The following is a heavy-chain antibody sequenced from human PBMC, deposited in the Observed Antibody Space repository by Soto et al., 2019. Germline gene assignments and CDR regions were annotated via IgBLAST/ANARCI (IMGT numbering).Heavy chain of an antibody. J-gene: IGHJ4*02. CDR1: GGSISSYY. V-gene: IGHV4-59*08. CDR2: IYYSGST. Sequence: QVQLQESGPGLVKPSETLSLTCTVSGGSISSYYWSWIRQPPGKGLEWIGYIYYSGSTNYNPSLRSRGTISVDTSKNRFSLKLRSVTAADTAVYYCAGRYSSSFDYWGQGTLVTVSS. CDR3: AGRYSSSFDY. D-gene: IGHD6-13*01.